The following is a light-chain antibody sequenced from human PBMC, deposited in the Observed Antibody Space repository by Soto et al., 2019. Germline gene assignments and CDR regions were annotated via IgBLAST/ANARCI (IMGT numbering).Light chain of an antibody. Sequence: EIVLKQSPGTLSLSQGERATLSCRARQNIGDAYLAWYQQKPCQAPRILIYDASNRATGIPARFSGSGSGTDFTLTISRLEPEDFAVYYCQKYNSAPLTFGGGTIVDIK. J-gene: IGKJ4*01. V-gene: IGKV3-20*01. CDR1: QNIGDAY. CDR3: QKYNSAPLT. CDR2: DAS.